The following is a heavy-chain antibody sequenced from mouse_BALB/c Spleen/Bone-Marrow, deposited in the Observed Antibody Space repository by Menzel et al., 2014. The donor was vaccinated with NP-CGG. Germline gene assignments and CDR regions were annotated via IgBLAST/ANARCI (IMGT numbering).Heavy chain of an antibody. J-gene: IGHJ4*01. CDR3: ARSSWYEVYAMDY. D-gene: IGHD1-1*01. CDR2: INPYNGGT. CDR1: GYSFTGYT. Sequence: EVQLQESGPELVKPGASMKISCKASGYSFTGYTMNWVKQSHGKNLEWIGLINPYNGGTTYNQKFKGKATLIVDNSSSTAYMELLSLTSEDSAVYYCARSSWYEVYAMDYWGQGTSVTVSS. V-gene: IGHV1-18*01.